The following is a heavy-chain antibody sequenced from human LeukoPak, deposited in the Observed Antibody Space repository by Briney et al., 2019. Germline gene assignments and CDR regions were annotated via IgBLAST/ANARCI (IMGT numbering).Heavy chain of an antibody. D-gene: IGHD3-10*01. V-gene: IGHV4-4*02. Sequence: SETLSLTCAVSGGSISSSNWWSWVRQPPGKGLEWIGEIYHSGSTNYNPSLKSRVTISVDKSKNQFSLKLSSVTAADTAVYYCARYGFGKNYYYYYYMDVWGKGTTVTVSS. J-gene: IGHJ6*03. CDR1: GGSISSSNW. CDR2: IYHSGST. CDR3: ARYGFGKNYYYYYYMDV.